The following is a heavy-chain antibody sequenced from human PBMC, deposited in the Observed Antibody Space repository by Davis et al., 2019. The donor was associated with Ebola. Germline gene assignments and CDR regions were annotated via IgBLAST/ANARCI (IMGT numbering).Heavy chain of an antibody. CDR3: AREGGNIVEDNSRKYYYYYGMDV. CDR1: GYTLTELS. CDR2: INPNSGGT. D-gene: IGHD5-12*01. J-gene: IGHJ6*02. V-gene: IGHV1-2*02. Sequence: ASVKVSCKVSGYTLTELSMHWVRQAPGKGLEWMGWINPNSGGTNYAQKFQGRVTMTRDTSISTAYMELSRLRSDDTAVYYCAREGGNIVEDNSRKYYYYYGMDVWGQGTAVTVSS.